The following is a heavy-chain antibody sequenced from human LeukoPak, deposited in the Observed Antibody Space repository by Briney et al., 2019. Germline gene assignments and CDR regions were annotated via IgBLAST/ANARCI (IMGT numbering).Heavy chain of an antibody. D-gene: IGHD6-13*01. Sequence: GGSLRLSCAASGFTFSNYAIHWVRQAPGKGLEWVAFIRYDGSNKYYVDSVKGRFTISRDNSKNTLYLQMNSLRAEDTAVYYCAKMAAAGTPVGHFDYWGQGTLVTVSS. J-gene: IGHJ4*02. CDR1: GFTFSNYA. CDR3: AKMAAAGTPVGHFDY. CDR2: IRYDGSNK. V-gene: IGHV3-30*02.